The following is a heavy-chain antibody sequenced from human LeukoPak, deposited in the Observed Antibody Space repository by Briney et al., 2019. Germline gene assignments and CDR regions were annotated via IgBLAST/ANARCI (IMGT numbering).Heavy chain of an antibody. V-gene: IGHV3-30*01. J-gene: IGHJ6*03. CDR3: AREAGGNYGLLYYYMDV. Sequence: GGSLRLSCAASGFTFSSYAMHWVRQAPGKGLEWVAVISYDGGNKYYADSVKGRFTISRDNSKNTLYLQMNSLRAEDTAVYYCAREAGGNYGLLYYYMDVWGKGTTVTVSS. D-gene: IGHD4-11*01. CDR1: GFTFSSYA. CDR2: ISYDGGNK.